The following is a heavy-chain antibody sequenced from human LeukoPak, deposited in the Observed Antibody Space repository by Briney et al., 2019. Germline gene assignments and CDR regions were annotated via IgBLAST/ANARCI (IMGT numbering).Heavy chain of an antibody. J-gene: IGHJ4*02. V-gene: IGHV3-30*04. CDR3: ARDDYGSGSYDLDY. CDR2: ISYDGSNK. Sequence: GGSLRLSCAASGFTFSSYAMHWVRQAPGKGLEGVAVISYDGSNKYYADSVKGRFTISRDNSKNTLYLQMNSLRAEDTAVYYCARDDYGSGSYDLDYWGQGTLVTVSS. D-gene: IGHD3-10*01. CDR1: GFTFSSYA.